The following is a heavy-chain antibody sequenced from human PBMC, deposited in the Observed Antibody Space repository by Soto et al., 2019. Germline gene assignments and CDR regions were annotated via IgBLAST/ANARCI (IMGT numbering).Heavy chain of an antibody. CDR3: ARAAVVPYYFDY. J-gene: IGHJ4*02. D-gene: IGHD6-19*01. CDR2: IYYSGST. Sequence: PSETLSLTFTVSGRSISSYYWRRIGQPPGKGLEWIGDIYYSGSTNYNPSLKSRVTISVDTAKNQVSLKLSSVTAAATAVYCCARAAVVPYYFDYWGQGTLVTVSS. CDR1: GRSISSYY. V-gene: IGHV4-59*01.